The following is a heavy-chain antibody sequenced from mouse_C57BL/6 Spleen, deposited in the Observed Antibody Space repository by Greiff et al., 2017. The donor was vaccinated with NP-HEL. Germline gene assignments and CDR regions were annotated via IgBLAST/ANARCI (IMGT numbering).Heavy chain of an antibody. J-gene: IGHJ3*01. CDR3: ARDGDYSNPWFAY. D-gene: IGHD2-5*01. V-gene: IGHV5-4*01. Sequence: EVQGVESGGGLVKPGGSLKLSCAASGFTFSSYAMSWVRQTPEKRLEWVATISDGGSYTYYPDNVKGRFTISRDNAKNNLYLQMSHLKSEDTAMYYCARDGDYSNPWFAYWGQGTLVTVSA. CDR2: ISDGGSYT. CDR1: GFTFSSYA.